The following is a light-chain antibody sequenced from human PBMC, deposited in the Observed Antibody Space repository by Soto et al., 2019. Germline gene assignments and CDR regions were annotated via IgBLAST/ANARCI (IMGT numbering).Light chain of an antibody. CDR2: GAS. Sequence: EIVLTQSPGSLSLSPRETATLSCRASQSVSSNHLAWYQQKPGQAPRLLIYGASNRATGIPDRFSGSGSGTDFTLTISRLEPEDFAVYYCQQYGSSGTFGQGTKVDIK. CDR3: QQYGSSGT. V-gene: IGKV3-20*01. CDR1: QSVSSNH. J-gene: IGKJ1*01.